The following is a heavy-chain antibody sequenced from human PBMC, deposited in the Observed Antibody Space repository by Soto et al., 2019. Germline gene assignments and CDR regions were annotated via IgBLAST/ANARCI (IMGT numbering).Heavy chain of an antibody. V-gene: IGHV4-34*02. CDR1: GGYLSANY. D-gene: IGHD3-3*01. CDR3: ATGGLFSS. CDR2: INHSGYT. Sequence: QVRLQQWGAGLLKPSQTLSLTCGISGGYLSANYWSWIRQAPGKGPEWLGEINHSGYTDYNPSLQSRVTISADTSKNQFSLNLSSVTAADTAVYYCATGGLFSSWGQGTLVTVSS. J-gene: IGHJ5*02.